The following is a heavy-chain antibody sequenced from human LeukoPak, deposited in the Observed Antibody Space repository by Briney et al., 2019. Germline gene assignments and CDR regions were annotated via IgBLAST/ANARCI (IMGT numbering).Heavy chain of an antibody. V-gene: IGHV3-30*02. CDR3: AKDRSEAVAGFYFDY. Sequence: GGSLRLSCAASRFTFSTYGMHWVRQSPGKGLEWVAFIRYDGSNKYYADSVKGRFTISRDNSKNTLFLQMNSLRAEDTAVYYCAKDRSEAVAGFYFDYWGQGTLVTVSS. CDR1: RFTFSTYG. J-gene: IGHJ4*02. D-gene: IGHD6-19*01. CDR2: IRYDGSNK.